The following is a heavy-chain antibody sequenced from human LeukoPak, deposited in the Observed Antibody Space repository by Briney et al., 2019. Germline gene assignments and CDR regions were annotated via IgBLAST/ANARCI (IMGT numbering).Heavy chain of an antibody. V-gene: IGHV3-23*01. CDR3: ARRPSIVGATSDPFDY. J-gene: IGHJ4*02. CDR2: ISGSGGST. CDR1: GFTFSSYA. Sequence: PGGSLRLSCAASGFTFSSYAMSWVRQAPGKGLEWVSAISGSGGSTYYADSVKGRFTISRDNSKNTLYLQMNSLRAEDTAVYYCARRPSIVGATSDPFDYWGQGTLVTVFS. D-gene: IGHD1-26*01.